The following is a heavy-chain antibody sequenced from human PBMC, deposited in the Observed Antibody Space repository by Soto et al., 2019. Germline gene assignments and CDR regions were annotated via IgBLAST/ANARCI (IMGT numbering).Heavy chain of an antibody. CDR3: AKVFSPERGNYFDY. Sequence: PGGSLRLSCASSGFTFINYATKWVRQAPGKGLEWVSAISNSFSDGNTHYADSVKGRSTISRDNDKNTVFLEMNSLTAEDTAVYYCAKVFSPERGNYFDYWGQGTLVTVSS. V-gene: IGHV3-23*01. J-gene: IGHJ4*02. D-gene: IGHD1-1*01. CDR1: GFTFINYA. CDR2: ISNSFSDGNT.